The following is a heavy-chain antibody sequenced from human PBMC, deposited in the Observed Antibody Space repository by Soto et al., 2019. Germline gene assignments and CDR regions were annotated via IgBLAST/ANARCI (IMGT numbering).Heavy chain of an antibody. D-gene: IGHD3-16*01. CDR2: INGYTGNT. CDR1: GYTFTSYG. CDR3: ARSWVTGKGGMDV. Sequence: QVQLVQSGGEVKKPGASVKVSCKASGYTFTSYGFSWVRQAPGQGLEWMGWINGYTGNTHYAQKFQGRVTMTIDTSTSTAYMELWTLISDATAVYSCARSWVTGKGGMDVWGQGTTVTVSS. V-gene: IGHV1-18*01. J-gene: IGHJ6*02.